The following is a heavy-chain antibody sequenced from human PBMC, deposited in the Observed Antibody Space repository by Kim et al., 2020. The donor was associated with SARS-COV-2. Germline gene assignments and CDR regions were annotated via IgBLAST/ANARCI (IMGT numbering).Heavy chain of an antibody. D-gene: IGHD3-3*01. CDR3: AGEKDTIFGVVPIDY. V-gene: IGHV3-30*09. Sequence: ESVKGRFANSRDNSKNTLYLQMNGLRAEDTAVYYCAGEKDTIFGVVPIDYWGQGTLVTVSS. J-gene: IGHJ4*02.